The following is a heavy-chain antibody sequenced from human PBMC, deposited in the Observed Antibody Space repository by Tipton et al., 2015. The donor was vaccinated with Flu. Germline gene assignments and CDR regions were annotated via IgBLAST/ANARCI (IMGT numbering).Heavy chain of an antibody. Sequence: VQSGGGLIQPGGSLRLSCVASGLSVSNNYMSWVRQAPGKGLDWVSVVYSGGSTYYADSVKGRFSISRDNSQNTLYLQMNSLGADDTAVYYCARGSYCGSGYRNLTYAFGVWGRGTVVTFSS. V-gene: IGHV3-53*01. CDR2: VYSGGST. D-gene: IGHD2-21*01. CDR3: ARGSYCGSGYRNLTYAFGV. J-gene: IGHJ3*01. CDR1: GLSVSNNY.